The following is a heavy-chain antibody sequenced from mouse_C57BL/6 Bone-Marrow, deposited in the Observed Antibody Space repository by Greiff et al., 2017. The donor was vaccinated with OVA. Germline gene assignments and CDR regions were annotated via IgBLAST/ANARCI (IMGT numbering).Heavy chain of an antibody. V-gene: IGHV1-64*01. D-gene: IGHD1-1*01. CDR3: ARHYYYGGDY. CDR1: GYTFTSYW. CDR2: IHPNSGST. Sequence: QVQLKQPGAELVKPGASVKLSCKASGYTFTSYWMHWVKQRPGQGLEWIGMIHPNSGSTNYNEKFKSKATLTVDKSSSTAYMQLSSLTSEDSAVYYCARHYYYGGDYWGQGTTLTVSS. J-gene: IGHJ2*01.